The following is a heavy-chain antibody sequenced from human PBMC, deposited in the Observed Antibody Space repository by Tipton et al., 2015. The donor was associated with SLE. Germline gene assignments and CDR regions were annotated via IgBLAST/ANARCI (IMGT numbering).Heavy chain of an antibody. D-gene: IGHD6-19*01. CDR1: DGSISSSSYY. V-gene: IGHV4-39*07. J-gene: IGHJ3*02. Sequence: TLSLTCTVSDGSISSSSYYWGWIRQPPGKGLEWIGSIYYSGSTYYNPSLKSRVTISVDTSKNQFSLKLSSVTAADTAVYYCARDSTAYSSGWVDAFDIWGQGTMVTVSS. CDR3: ARDSTAYSSGWVDAFDI. CDR2: IYYSGST.